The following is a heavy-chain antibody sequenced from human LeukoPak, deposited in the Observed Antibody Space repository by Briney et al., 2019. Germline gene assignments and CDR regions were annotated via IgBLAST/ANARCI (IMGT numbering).Heavy chain of an antibody. D-gene: IGHD3-3*02. CDR1: GGSISSGGYY. CDR3: ASLGPRHFWSGYSGY. CDR2: IYYSGST. J-gene: IGHJ4*02. Sequence: SQTLSLTCTVSGGSISSGGYYWSWIRQHPGKGLEWIGYIYYSGSTYYNPSLKSRVTISVDTSKNQFSLKLSSVTAADTAVYYCASLGPRHFWSGYSGYWGQGTLVTVSS. V-gene: IGHV4-31*03.